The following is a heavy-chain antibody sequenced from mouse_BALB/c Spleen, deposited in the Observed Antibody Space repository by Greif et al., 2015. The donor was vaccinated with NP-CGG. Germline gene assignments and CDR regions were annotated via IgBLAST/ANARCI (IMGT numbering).Heavy chain of an antibody. D-gene: IGHD1-1*01. CDR2: ILPGSGST. CDR3: ARRSGSRYGYAMDY. J-gene: IGHJ4*01. V-gene: IGHV1-9*01. CDR1: GYTFSSYW. Sequence: QVQLQQSGAELMEPGASVKISCKATGYTFSSYWIEWVKQRPGHGLEWIGEILPGSGSTNYNEKFKGKATFTADTSSNTAYMQLSSLTSEDSAVYYCARRSGSRYGYAMDYWGQGTSVTVSS.